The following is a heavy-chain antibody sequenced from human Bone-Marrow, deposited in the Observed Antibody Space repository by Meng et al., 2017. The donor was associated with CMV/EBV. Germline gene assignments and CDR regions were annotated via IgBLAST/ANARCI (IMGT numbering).Heavy chain of an antibody. CDR3: AKTGAAVRSYSDS. Sequence: SEALSLTCAISGDSVSSNSAAWNWIRQSPSRGLEWLGRTYYRSKWYNDYAVSVKSRITINPDTSKNQFSLQLNSVTPEDTAVYYCAKTGAAVRSYSDSWGQGTLVTVSS. CDR1: GDSVSSNSAA. CDR2: TYYRSKWYN. J-gene: IGHJ4*02. V-gene: IGHV6-1*01. D-gene: IGHD2-2*01.